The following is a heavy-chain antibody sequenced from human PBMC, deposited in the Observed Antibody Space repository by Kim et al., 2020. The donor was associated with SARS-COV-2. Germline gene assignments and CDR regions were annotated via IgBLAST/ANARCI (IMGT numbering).Heavy chain of an antibody. CDR2: IYYSGST. D-gene: IGHD3-3*01. V-gene: IGHV4-31*03. J-gene: IGHJ6*02. CDR3: ARAYYDFWSGYYYYYGMDV. CDR1: GGSISSGGYY. Sequence: SETLSLTCTVSGGSISSGGYYWRWLRQHPGKGLEWIGYIYYSGSTYYNPSLKSRVTISVDTSKNQFSLKLSSVTAADTAVYYCARAYYDFWSGYYYYYGMDVWGQGTTVTVSS.